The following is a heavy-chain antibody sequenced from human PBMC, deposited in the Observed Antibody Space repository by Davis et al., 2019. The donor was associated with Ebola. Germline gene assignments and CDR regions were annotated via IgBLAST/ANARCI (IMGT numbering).Heavy chain of an antibody. V-gene: IGHV4-39*01. D-gene: IGHD1-26*01. Sequence: MPSETLSLTCTVSGGSISSSSYYGGWIRQPPGKGLEWIGSVYYSGSTYYNASIKSRDTISVDTSMNQFSLKLSSVTAADTSLYFCARHTISGSYYRGPFDYWGQGTLVTVSS. CDR3: ARHTISGSYYRGPFDY. CDR2: VYYSGST. J-gene: IGHJ4*02. CDR1: GGSISSSSYY.